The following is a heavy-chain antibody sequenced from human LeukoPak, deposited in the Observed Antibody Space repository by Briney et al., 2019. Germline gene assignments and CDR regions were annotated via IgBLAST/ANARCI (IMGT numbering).Heavy chain of an antibody. V-gene: IGHV4-39*01. CDR2: VYYSGST. D-gene: IGHD4-11*01. Sequence: PSETLSLTCTVSGGSFSSSSYYWGWIRQPPGKGLEWIGSVYYSGSTYYNPSLESRVDIFEDTSKNQFSLRLRLVTAADTAVYYCARLPNYSNYYFDSWGQGALVIVSS. CDR1: GGSFSSSSYY. J-gene: IGHJ4*02. CDR3: ARLPNYSNYYFDS.